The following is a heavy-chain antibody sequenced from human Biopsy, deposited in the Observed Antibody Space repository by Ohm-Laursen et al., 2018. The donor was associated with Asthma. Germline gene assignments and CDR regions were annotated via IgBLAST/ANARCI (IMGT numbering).Heavy chain of an antibody. V-gene: IGHV1-18*01. CDR3: ARAVDYSHYYGIDV. J-gene: IGHJ6*02. CDR2: ISVYNGNT. Sequence: ASVKVSCKTSGYTFNSVGITWVRQAPGQGLEWMGWISVYNGNTKVAQKLQDRVTMITDTSTSTAYMELRSLRSDDTAVYFCARAVDYSHYYGIDVWGQGPTVTVS. D-gene: IGHD3-10*01. CDR1: GYTFNSVG.